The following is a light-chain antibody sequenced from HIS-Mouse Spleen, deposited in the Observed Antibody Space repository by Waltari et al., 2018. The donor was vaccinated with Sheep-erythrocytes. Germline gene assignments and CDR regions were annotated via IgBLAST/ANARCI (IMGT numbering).Light chain of an antibody. J-gene: IGLJ2*01. Sequence: SYELTQPPSVSVSPGQTASITCSGDKLGDKYARWYHQKPGQSPVLVIYHDSKRPSGLHGRFSGSNSGNTATLTISGTQAMDEADYYCQAWDSSTVVFGGGTKLTVL. CDR1: KLGDKY. CDR3: QAWDSSTVV. V-gene: IGLV3-1*01. CDR2: HDS.